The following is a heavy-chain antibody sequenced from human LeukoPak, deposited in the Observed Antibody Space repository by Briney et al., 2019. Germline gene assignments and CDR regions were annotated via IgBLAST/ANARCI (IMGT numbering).Heavy chain of an antibody. Sequence: GGSLRLSCAASGFTFDDYAMHWVRQAPGKGLEWVSGISWNSGSIGYADSVKGRFTISRDNAKNSLYLQMNSLRAEDTALYYCAKYLSGYYYDSRGSFDYWGQGTLVTVSS. CDR1: GFTFDDYA. CDR2: ISWNSGSI. J-gene: IGHJ4*02. V-gene: IGHV3-9*01. D-gene: IGHD3-22*01. CDR3: AKYLSGYYYDSRGSFDY.